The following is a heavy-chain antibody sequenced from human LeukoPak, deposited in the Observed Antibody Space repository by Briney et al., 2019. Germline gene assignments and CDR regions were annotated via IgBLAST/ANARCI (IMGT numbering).Heavy chain of an antibody. V-gene: IGHV3-23*01. D-gene: IGHD3-22*01. J-gene: IGHJ4*02. CDR3: ARAMMVVANSWGVFDY. Sequence: GGSLRLSCAASGFTFTSYAMSWVRQAPGKGLEWVSGISGSGGSTYYADSVKGRFTISRDNSKNTLYVHMNSLRAEDTAVYFCARAMMVVANSWGVFDYWGQGTLVTVSS. CDR1: GFTFTSYA. CDR2: ISGSGGST.